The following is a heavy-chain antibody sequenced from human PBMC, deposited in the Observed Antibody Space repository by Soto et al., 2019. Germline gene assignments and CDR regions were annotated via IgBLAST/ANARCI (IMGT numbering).Heavy chain of an antibody. CDR2: ISYDGSNK. D-gene: IGHD3-22*01. Sequence: GGSLRLSCAASGFTFSSYGMHWVRQAPGKGLEWVAVISYDGSNKYYADSVKGRFTISRDNSKNTLYLQMNSLRAEDTAVYYCAKTTSGYYDYWGQGTLVTVSS. V-gene: IGHV3-30*18. CDR1: GFTFSSYG. J-gene: IGHJ4*02. CDR3: AKTTSGYYDY.